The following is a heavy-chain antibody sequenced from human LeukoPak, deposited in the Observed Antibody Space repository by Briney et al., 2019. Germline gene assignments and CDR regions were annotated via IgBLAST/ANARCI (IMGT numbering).Heavy chain of an antibody. CDR1: GVTFSSYG. V-gene: IGHV3-23*01. Sequence: GGSLRLSCAASGVTFSSYGMSWVRQAPGKGLECGSAISGSGGSTYYADSVKGRFTISRDNSKNTLYLQMTSLRAEDTAVYYCAKDLAPYSSGYAYFDYWGQGTLVTVSS. D-gene: IGHD3-22*01. CDR3: AKDLAPYSSGYAYFDY. CDR2: ISGSGGST. J-gene: IGHJ4*02.